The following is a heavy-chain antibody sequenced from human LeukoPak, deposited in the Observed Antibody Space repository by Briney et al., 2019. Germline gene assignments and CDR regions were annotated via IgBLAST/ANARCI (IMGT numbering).Heavy chain of an antibody. D-gene: IGHD4-11*01. V-gene: IGHV4-59*01. CDR2: LSYSGST. J-gene: IGHJ4*02. Sequence: SESLSLTCTVSGGSINTYYWSWIRPPPGKGLEWIGYLSYSGSTNYNPSLKSRVTISVDTSKNQFSLNLSSVTAADTAVYYCARGALAVTDFDCWGQGTLVTVSS. CDR3: ARGALAVTDFDC. CDR1: GGSINTYY.